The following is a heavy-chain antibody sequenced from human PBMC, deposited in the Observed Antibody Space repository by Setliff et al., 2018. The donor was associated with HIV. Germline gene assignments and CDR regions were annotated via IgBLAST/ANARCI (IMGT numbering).Heavy chain of an antibody. CDR3: ARGGVYYYDSSGWSMDY. J-gene: IGHJ4*02. CDR2: IIPVFGTT. D-gene: IGHD3-22*01. CDR1: GGTFSSYA. Sequence: SVKVSCKASGGTFSSYAISWVRQAPGQGLDWMGGIIPVFGTTNYAQRFQGRVTITADESTSTAYMELSSLRSEDTAVYYCARGGVYYYDSSGWSMDYWGQGTLVTVSS. V-gene: IGHV1-69*13.